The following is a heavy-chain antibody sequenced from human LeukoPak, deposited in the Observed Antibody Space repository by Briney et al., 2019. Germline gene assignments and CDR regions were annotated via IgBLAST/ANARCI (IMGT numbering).Heavy chain of an antibody. V-gene: IGHV3-49*03. J-gene: IGHJ3*02. CDR3: ARDFTLERQDAFDI. D-gene: IGHD2/OR15-2a*01. CDR2: IRSKAYGGTT. CDR1: GFTFGDYA. Sequence: GGSLRLSCTASGFTFGDYAMSWFRQAPGKGLEWVGFIRSKAYGGTTEYAASVKGRFTISRDDSKSIAYLQMNSLKTEDTAVYYCARDFTLERQDAFDIWGQGTMVTVSS.